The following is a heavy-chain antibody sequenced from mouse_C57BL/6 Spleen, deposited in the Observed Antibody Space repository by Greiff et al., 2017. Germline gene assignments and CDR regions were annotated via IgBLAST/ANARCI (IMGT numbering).Heavy chain of an antibody. D-gene: IGHD1-1*02. V-gene: IGHV5-2*03. CDR1: EYEFPSHD. CDR3: ARRGSYSYWYFDV. Sequence: EVMLVESGGGLVQPGESLKLSCESNEYEFPSHDMSWVRKTPEKRLELVAAINSDGGSTYYPDTMERRFIISRDDTKKTLYLQMSSLRSEDTALYYCARRGSYSYWYFDVWGTGTTVTVSS. J-gene: IGHJ1*03. CDR2: INSDGGST.